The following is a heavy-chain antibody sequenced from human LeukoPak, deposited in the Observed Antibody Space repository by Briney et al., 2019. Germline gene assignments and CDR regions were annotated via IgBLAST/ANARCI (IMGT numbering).Heavy chain of an antibody. J-gene: IGHJ4*02. D-gene: IGHD2-21*01. CDR1: GFTFSGYA. Sequence: PGGSLRLSCAASGFTFSGYAMSWVRQAPGKGLEWVSVISDSGGTTYYADSVKGRFTISRDNSENTLCLQMNSLRAEDSAVYDCAKDPPPRFCRGDYCSSFWGRGTLATVSS. CDR2: ISDSGGTT. CDR3: AKDPPPRFCRGDYCSSF. V-gene: IGHV3-23*01.